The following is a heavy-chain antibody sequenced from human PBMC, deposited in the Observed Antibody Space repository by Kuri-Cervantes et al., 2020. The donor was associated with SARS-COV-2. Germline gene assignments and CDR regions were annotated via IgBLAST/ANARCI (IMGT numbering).Heavy chain of an antibody. D-gene: IGHD3-22*01. CDR1: GFTFSSYW. Sequence: GESLKISCAASGFTFSSYWMSWVRQAPGKGLEWVANIKQDGSEKYYVDSVKGRFTISRDNAKNSLYLQMNSLRAEDTAVYYCAKSFLSLGYDSSGFEAGMDVWGQGTTVTVSS. CDR2: IKQDGSEK. J-gene: IGHJ6*02. V-gene: IGHV3-7*05. CDR3: AKSFLSLGYDSSGFEAGMDV.